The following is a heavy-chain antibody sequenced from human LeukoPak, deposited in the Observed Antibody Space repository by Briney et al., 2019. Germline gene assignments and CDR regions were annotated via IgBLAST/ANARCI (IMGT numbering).Heavy chain of an antibody. CDR2: ISYDGSNK. J-gene: IGHJ5*02. CDR3: ARAPDGTWYRNWFAP. V-gene: IGHV3-30*03. CDR1: GFTFRNYG. D-gene: IGHD6-13*01. Sequence: GRSLRLSCAASGFTFRNYGMHWVRQAPGKGLERVAVISYDGSNKYYADSVKGRFTISRDNAKNSLYLQMNSLRAEDTALYFCARAPDGTWYRNWFAPWGQGTLVTVSS.